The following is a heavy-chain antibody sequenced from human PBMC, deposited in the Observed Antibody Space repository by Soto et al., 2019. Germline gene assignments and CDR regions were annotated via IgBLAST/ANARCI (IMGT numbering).Heavy chain of an antibody. CDR2: IYYSGST. CDR3: ARLAGSFYYDSSGYPSGPEFDY. Sequence: SETLSLTCTVSGGSISSGDYYWSWIRQPPGKGLEWIGYIYYSGSTYYNPSLKSRVTISVDTSKNQFSLKLSSVTAADTAVYYCARLAGSFYYDSSGYPSGPEFDYWDQGTLVTVSS. V-gene: IGHV4-30-4*01. CDR1: GGSISSGDYY. J-gene: IGHJ4*02. D-gene: IGHD3-22*01.